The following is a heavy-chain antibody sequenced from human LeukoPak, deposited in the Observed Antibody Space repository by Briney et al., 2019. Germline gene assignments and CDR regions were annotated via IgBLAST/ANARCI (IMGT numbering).Heavy chain of an antibody. D-gene: IGHD3-22*01. CDR1: GGSISSSNW. Sequence: SETLSLTCTVSGGSISSSNWWSWVRQPPGKGLEWIGEVHHSGSTNYNPSLKSRVTISVDKSSNQFSLKLSSVTAADTAVYYCASSRGYYSYDAFDIWGQGTMVTVSS. CDR3: ASSRGYYSYDAFDI. J-gene: IGHJ3*02. V-gene: IGHV4-4*02. CDR2: VHHSGST.